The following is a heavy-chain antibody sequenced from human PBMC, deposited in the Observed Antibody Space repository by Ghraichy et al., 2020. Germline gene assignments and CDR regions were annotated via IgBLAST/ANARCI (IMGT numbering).Heavy chain of an antibody. V-gene: IGHV3-23*01. Sequence: GGSLRLSCEASGFTFSRYGVGWVRQAPGKGPEWVSLIASGGQSTDYADSVKGRFTISRDNSRHTLSLHMSSLRAEDTALYFCVKYGLDFDDFRPNDFEYWGQGALVTVSS. CDR2: IASGGQST. J-gene: IGHJ4*02. D-gene: IGHD4-17*01. CDR1: GFTFSRYG. CDR3: VKYGLDFDDFRPNDFEY.